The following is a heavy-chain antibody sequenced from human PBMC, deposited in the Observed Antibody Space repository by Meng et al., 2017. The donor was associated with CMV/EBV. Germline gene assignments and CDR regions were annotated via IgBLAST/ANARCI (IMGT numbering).Heavy chain of an antibody. Sequence: GESLKISCAASGFTFSSYEMNWVRQAPGKGLEWVTVISYDGSNKYYADSVKGRFTISRDNSKNTLYLEMSSLRAEDTAVYYCATDGGLPPYYYGLDVWGQGTTVTVSS. V-gene: IGHV3-30-3*01. J-gene: IGHJ6*02. CDR3: ATDGGLPPYYYGLDV. D-gene: IGHD3-16*01. CDR2: ISYDGSNK. CDR1: GFTFSSYE.